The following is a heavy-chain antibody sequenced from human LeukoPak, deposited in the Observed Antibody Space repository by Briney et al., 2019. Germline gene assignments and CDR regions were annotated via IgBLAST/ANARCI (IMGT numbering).Heavy chain of an antibody. Sequence: ETLSLTCTVSGASIGSSSYYWGWIRQPPGKGLEWVANIKQDGSHKNYADSVKGRFTISRDNSKNTLYLQINSLRSEDTAVYYCAPQLWDHPGPWGQGTLVIVSS. CDR1: GASIGSSSYY. J-gene: IGHJ5*02. CDR3: APQLWDHPGP. V-gene: IGHV3-7*03. CDR2: IKQDGSHK. D-gene: IGHD3-16*01.